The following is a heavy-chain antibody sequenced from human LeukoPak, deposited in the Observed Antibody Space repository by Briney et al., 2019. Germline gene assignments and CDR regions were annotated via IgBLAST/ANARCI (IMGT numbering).Heavy chain of an antibody. CDR1: GFTFSNYG. CDR3: AKDWATTGRRNWFDP. Sequence: GGSLRLSCAASGFTFSNYGIHWVRQAPGKGLEWVAFIRYDGNNKYYAVSVKGRFTISRDNSKNTLYLQMNSLRAEDTAVYYCAKDWATTGRRNWFDPWGLGTLVTVSS. J-gene: IGHJ5*02. D-gene: IGHD1-1*01. V-gene: IGHV3-30*02. CDR2: IRYDGNNK.